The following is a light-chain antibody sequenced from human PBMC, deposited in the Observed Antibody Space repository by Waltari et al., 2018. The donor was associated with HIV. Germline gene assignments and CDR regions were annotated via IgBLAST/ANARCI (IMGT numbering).Light chain of an antibody. CDR2: EDD. CDR3: QSYDSSNVV. CDR1: SGSIATNY. Sequence: FMLTQPHSVSESPGKTVTISCTRSSGSIATNYVPRYRQRPGSSPITVIYEDDQRPSGIPDRFSASFDSSSNSASLTISGLKAEDEADYYCQSYDSSNVVFGGGTQLTVL. V-gene: IGLV6-57*01. J-gene: IGLJ7*01.